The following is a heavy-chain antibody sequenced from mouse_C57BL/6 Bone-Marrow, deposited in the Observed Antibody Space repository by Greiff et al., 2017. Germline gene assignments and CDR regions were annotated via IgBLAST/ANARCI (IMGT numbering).Heavy chain of an antibody. CDR3: TTSHAYYFDY. CDR2: IDPENGDT. V-gene: IGHV14-4*01. Sequence: VQLKQSGAELVRPGASVKLSCTASGFNIKDDYMHWVKQRPEQGLEWIGWIDPENGDTEYASKFQGKATITADTSSNTAYLQLSSLTSEDTAVYYCTTSHAYYFDYWGQGTTLTVSS. CDR1: GFNIKDDY. J-gene: IGHJ2*01.